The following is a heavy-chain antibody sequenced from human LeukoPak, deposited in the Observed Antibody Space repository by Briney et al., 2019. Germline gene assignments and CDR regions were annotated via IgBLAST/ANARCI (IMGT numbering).Heavy chain of an antibody. CDR2: ISGSGGST. D-gene: IGHD3-16*01. J-gene: IGHJ6*02. CDR1: GFTFSSYA. V-gene: IGHV3-23*01. CDR3: ARNQQLGGHSYYYYGMDV. Sequence: PGGSLRLSCAASGFTFSSYAMSWVRQAPGKGLEWVSAISGSGGSTYYADSVKGRFTISRDNSKNTLYLQMNSLRAEDTAVYYCARNQQLGGHSYYYYGMDVWGQGTTVTVSS.